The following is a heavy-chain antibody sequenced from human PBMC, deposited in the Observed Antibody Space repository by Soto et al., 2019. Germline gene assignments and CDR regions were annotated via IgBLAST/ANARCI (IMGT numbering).Heavy chain of an antibody. J-gene: IGHJ4*02. CDR3: ASRYYYGSGSYYSFDY. Sequence: SETLSLTCTVSGGSISSGGYYWSWIRQHPGKGLEWIGYIYYSGSTYYNPSLKSRVTISVDTSKNQFSLKLSSVTAADTAVYYCASRYYYGSGSYYSFDYWGQGTLVTVSS. D-gene: IGHD3-10*01. CDR2: IYYSGST. V-gene: IGHV4-31*03. CDR1: GGSISSGGYY.